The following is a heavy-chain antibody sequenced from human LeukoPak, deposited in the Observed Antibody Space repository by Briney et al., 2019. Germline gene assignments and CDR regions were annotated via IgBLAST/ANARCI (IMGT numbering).Heavy chain of an antibody. J-gene: IGHJ4*02. CDR3: ARQRSPFDY. CDR2: INSDGSTT. D-gene: IGHD6-25*01. Sequence: GGSLRLSCAASGFTFSSYGMSWVRQAPGKGLEWVSRINSDGSTTSYADSVKGRFTISRDNAKNSLYLQMNSLRAEDTAVYYCARQRSPFDYWGQGTLVTVSS. CDR1: GFTFSSYG. V-gene: IGHV3-74*01.